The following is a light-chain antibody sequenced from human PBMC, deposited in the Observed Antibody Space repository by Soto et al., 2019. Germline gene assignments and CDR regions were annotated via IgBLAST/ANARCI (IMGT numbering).Light chain of an antibody. V-gene: IGKV3-20*01. J-gene: IGKJ1*01. CDR2: GAS. CDR3: QQYGSSPRT. CDR1: QTVSSSS. Sequence: VFTQSPGTLSLSPGERATLSCRASQTVSSSSLAWYQQKPGQAPRLLIFGASTRAAGFPDRFSGSGSGTDFTLTISRLEPEDFAVYYCQQYGSSPRTFGQGTKVDIK.